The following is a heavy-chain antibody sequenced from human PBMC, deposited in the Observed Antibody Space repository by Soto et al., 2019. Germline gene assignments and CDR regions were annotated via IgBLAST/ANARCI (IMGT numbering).Heavy chain of an antibody. CDR2: MNPTTGST. D-gene: IGHD1-7*01. CDR1: GYTFTSYD. CDR3: ARGRLVAGTVDS. J-gene: IGHJ4*02. V-gene: IGHV1-8*01. Sequence: QVQLVQSGAEVKKPGASVKVACKASGYTFTSYDIKWVRQATGQGLGWMGWMNPTTGSTGFAQKFQGRFTMIRNTSISAAYLELSRLTSEDTAVYYCARGRLVAGTVDSWGQGTLVTVSS.